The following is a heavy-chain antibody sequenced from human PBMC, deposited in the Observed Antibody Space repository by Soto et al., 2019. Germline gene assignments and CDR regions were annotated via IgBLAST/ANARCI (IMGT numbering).Heavy chain of an antibody. CDR2: IYHSGST. V-gene: IGHV4-30-2*01. CDR3: AKGSSIWSGRHAGWFDP. Sequence: PSETLSLTCAVSGGSISSGGYSWSWIRQPPGKGLEWIGYIYHSGSTYYNPSLKSRVTISVDRSKNQFSLKLSSVTAADTAVYYCAKGSSIWSGRHAGWFDPWGQGTLVTVSS. D-gene: IGHD3-3*01. J-gene: IGHJ5*02. CDR1: GGSISSGGYS.